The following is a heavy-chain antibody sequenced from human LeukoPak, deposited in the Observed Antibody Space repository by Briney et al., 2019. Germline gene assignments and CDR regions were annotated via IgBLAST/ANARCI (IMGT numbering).Heavy chain of an antibody. CDR1: GGSISSSAYH. V-gene: IGHV4-31*03. J-gene: IGHJ5*02. CDR2: IYYTGRT. Sequence: SETLSLTCSVSGGSISSSAYHWSWFRQHPGKGLEWIGYIYYTGRTYYSPSLKSRVTISLDTSKNQFSLNLSSVTAADTAMYYCARGRYYYDSSGYPYNWFDPWGQGTLVTVSS. D-gene: IGHD3-22*01. CDR3: ARGRYYYDSSGYPYNWFDP.